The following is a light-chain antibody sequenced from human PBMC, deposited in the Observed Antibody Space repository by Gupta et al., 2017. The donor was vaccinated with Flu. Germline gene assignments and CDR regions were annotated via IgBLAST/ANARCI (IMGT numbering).Light chain of an antibody. CDR2: DDS. V-gene: IGLV3-21*02. CDR1: NIGSKS. CDR3: HVWDRDSDHQV. J-gene: IGLJ3*02. Sequence: SYVLTQPPSVSVAPGPTARITCGGNNIGSKSVNWYHQKSGQAPVLVVYDDSDRPSGIPERISGSNSGNTATLTISRVEAGDEADYYCHVWDRDSDHQVFGGGTKLTVL.